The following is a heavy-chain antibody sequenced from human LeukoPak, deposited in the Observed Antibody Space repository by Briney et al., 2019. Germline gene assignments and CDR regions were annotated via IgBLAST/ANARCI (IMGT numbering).Heavy chain of an antibody. Sequence: GGSLRLSCAASGFTFSSYAMSWVRQATGKGLEWASAISGSGGSTYYADSVKGRFTISRDNSKNTLYLQMNSLRAEDTAVYYCAKIPHAIVVASDAFDIWGQGTMVTVSS. CDR1: GFTFSSYA. J-gene: IGHJ3*02. V-gene: IGHV3-23*01. D-gene: IGHD3-22*01. CDR2: ISGSGGST. CDR3: AKIPHAIVVASDAFDI.